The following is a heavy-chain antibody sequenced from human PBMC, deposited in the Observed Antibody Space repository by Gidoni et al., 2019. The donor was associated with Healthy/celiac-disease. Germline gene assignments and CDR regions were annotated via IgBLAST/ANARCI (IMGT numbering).Heavy chain of an antibody. CDR2: INPSVGST. Sequence: AEVKKPRASVQISCKASGYTFASYYMHWVRQAPGQGLEWMVIINPSVGSTSYAQKFKGRVTMTRDTSTSTVYMELSSLSSEDTAVYYCAREGGTDTGSSDAFDIWGQGTMVTVSS. CDR3: AREGGTDTGSSDAFDI. J-gene: IGHJ3*02. CDR1: GYTFASYY. V-gene: IGHV1-46*01. D-gene: IGHD3-10*01.